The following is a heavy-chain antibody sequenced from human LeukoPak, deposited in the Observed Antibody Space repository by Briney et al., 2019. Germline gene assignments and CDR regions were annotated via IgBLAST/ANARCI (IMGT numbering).Heavy chain of an antibody. CDR1: GFTFSSCS. J-gene: IGHJ4*02. Sequence: GGSLRLSCAVSGFTFSSCSMNWVRQAPGKGLGWVSDISSSSSTIYYADSVKGRFTISRDNAKNSLYLQMNSLRDEDSAVYYCARDPHIAAAGTIFDYWGQGTLVTVSS. CDR3: ARDPHIAAAGTIFDY. V-gene: IGHV3-48*02. CDR2: ISSSSSTI. D-gene: IGHD6-13*01.